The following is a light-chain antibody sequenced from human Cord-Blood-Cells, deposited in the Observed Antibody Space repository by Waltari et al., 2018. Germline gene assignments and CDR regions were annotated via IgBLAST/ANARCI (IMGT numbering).Light chain of an antibody. V-gene: IGLV2-8*01. CDR3: SSYAGSNNYV. CDR1: SLSFFCSTS. J-gene: IGLJ1*01. Sequence: SPFQSFPLSFPVTSLSFFCSTSFSWYHPPPFTSPPLLLYEVSKRPSGVPDRFSGSKSGNTASLTVSGLQAEDEADYYCSSYAGSNNYVFGTGTKVTVL. CDR2: EVS.